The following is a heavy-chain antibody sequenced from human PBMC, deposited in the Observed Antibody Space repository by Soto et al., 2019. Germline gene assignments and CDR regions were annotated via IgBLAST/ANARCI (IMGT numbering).Heavy chain of an antibody. Sequence: EVQLLGSGGGLLQPGGSLRLPCAASGFTFSGPDMTWVRQVTGKVLEWVSGIDSAGDAKYPASVKGRFTISRENAKNSLHLQMNSLRAGDTAVYYCARGGIRGVSWNWFDTWGQGTLVTVSS. CDR2: IDSAGDA. D-gene: IGHD3-10*01. CDR1: GFTFSGPD. J-gene: IGHJ5*02. CDR3: ARGGIRGVSWNWFDT. V-gene: IGHV3-13*01.